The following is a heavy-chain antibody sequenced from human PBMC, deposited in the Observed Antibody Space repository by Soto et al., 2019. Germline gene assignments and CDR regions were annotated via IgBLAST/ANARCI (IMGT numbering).Heavy chain of an antibody. J-gene: IGHJ6*03. Sequence: QVQLVQSGPEVKKPGSSLRVSCKTSGGTLSRYSISWVRQAPGQGLEWGGRIITFVGKANVAQQLQGRVTITADRSTDATYMELRRLTTDDTAVYSRARVTGGHDSGSNDMDVWGTGTTVNVS. CDR3: ARVTGGHDSGSNDMDV. CDR1: GGTLSRYS. CDR2: IITFVGKA. V-gene: IGHV1-69*08. D-gene: IGHD5-12*01.